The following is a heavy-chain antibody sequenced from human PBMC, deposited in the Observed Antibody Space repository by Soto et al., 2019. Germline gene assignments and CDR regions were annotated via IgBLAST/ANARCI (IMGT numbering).Heavy chain of an antibody. D-gene: IGHD3-10*01. J-gene: IGHJ6*02. CDR3: AKVLLTMVRGVIFDGMDV. V-gene: IGHV3-23*01. CDR1: GFTFSSYA. CDR2: ISGSGGST. Sequence: XGSLRLSCAASGFTFSSYAMSWVRQAPGKGLEWVSAISGSGGSTYYADSVKGRFTISRDNSKNTLYLQMNSLRAEDTAVYYCAKVLLTMVRGVIFDGMDVWGQGTTVTVSS.